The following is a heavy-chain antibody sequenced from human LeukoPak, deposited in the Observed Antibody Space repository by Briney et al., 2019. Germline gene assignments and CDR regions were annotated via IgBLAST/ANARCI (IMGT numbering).Heavy chain of an antibody. J-gene: IGHJ5*02. CDR1: GFTFSSYG. CDR3: ANPYYYDSSGYITA. V-gene: IGHV3-33*06. Sequence: GGSLRLSCAASGFTFSSYGMHWDRQAPGKGLEWVAVIWYDGSNKYYADSVRGRFTISRDNSKNTLYLQMNSLRAEDTAVYYCANPYYYDSSGYITAWGQGTLVTVSS. CDR2: IWYDGSNK. D-gene: IGHD3-22*01.